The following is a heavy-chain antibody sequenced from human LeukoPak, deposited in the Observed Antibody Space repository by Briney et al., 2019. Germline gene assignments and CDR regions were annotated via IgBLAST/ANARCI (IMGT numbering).Heavy chain of an antibody. D-gene: IGHD1-26*01. J-gene: IGHJ4*02. CDR2: ISSSGSTI. CDR1: RFTFSDSY. Sequence: GGSLRLYCAASRFTFSDSYMSWIRQAPGKGLECISYISSSGSTIYYADSVKGRITISRDNAEKSLYLQMNSLRAEDTAVYYCARDKIVGATKFDYWGQGTLVTVSS. V-gene: IGHV3-11*01. CDR3: ARDKIVGATKFDY.